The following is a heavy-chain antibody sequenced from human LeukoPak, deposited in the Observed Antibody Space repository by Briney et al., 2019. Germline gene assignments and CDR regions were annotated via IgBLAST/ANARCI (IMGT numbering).Heavy chain of an antibody. D-gene: IGHD4-17*01. Sequence: SGPTLVKPTQTLTLTCTFSGFSLSTSGVGVGWIRQPPGKALEWLALIYWNDDKRYSPSLKCRLTITKDTSKNQVVLTMTNMDPVDTATYYCAHNYGDYVSDWFDPWGQGTLVTVSS. V-gene: IGHV2-5*01. J-gene: IGHJ5*02. CDR3: AHNYGDYVSDWFDP. CDR1: GFSLSTSGVG. CDR2: IYWNDDK.